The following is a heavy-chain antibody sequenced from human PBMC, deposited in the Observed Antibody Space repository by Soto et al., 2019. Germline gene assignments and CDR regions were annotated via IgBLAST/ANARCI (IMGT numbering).Heavy chain of an antibody. D-gene: IGHD6-13*01. V-gene: IGHV1-18*04. CDR1: GYTFTSYG. Sequence: ASVKVSCKASGYTFTSYGISWVRQAPGQGLEWMGWISAYNGNTNYAQKLQGRVTMTTDTPTSTAYMELRSLRSDDTAVYYCARVGAAAGTGVNWFDPWGQGTLVTVSS. CDR3: ARVGAAAGTGVNWFDP. J-gene: IGHJ5*02. CDR2: ISAYNGNT.